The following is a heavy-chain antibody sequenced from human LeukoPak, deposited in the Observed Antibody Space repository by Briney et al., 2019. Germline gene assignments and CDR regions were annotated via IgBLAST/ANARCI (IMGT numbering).Heavy chain of an antibody. Sequence: GGSLRLSCAASGYTFGDYGMSWVRQVPGKGLEWVSGTNRRGDITGYADFVKGRFTISRDNAKNSLYLQMNSLRVEDTALYYCAKDFYRLGEFDAFDNWGQGTMVTVSS. V-gene: IGHV3-20*04. CDR3: AKDFYRLGEFDAFDN. J-gene: IGHJ3*02. CDR1: GYTFGDYG. CDR2: TNRRGDIT. D-gene: IGHD3-16*01.